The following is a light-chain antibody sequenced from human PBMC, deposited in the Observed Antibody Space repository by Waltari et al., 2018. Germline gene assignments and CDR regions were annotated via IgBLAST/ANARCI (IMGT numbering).Light chain of an antibody. V-gene: IGLV1-44*01. CDR1: SSNIGSNT. CDR3: ATWDDSLNAWM. Sequence: QSVLTQPPSASGTPGQRVTISCSGSSSNIGSNTVNWYQHLPGTAPKLLIYGNNRRPSGVPDRFSGSKSGTSASLAISGLQSEDEADYYCATWDDSLNAWMFGGGTKLTAL. CDR2: GNN. J-gene: IGLJ3*02.